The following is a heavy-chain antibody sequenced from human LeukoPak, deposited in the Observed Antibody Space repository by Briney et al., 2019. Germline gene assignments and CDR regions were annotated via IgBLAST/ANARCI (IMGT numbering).Heavy chain of an antibody. CDR3: AREESGGYFDY. J-gene: IGHJ4*02. V-gene: IGHV1-46*01. Sequence: ASVKVSCKASGFTFTNYYMHWVRQAPGQGLEWMGLINPSGSSTNYAQKFRGRVTMTRDTSTTTVYMELSSLRSEHTAVYYCAREESGGYFDYGGQGTLVTVSS. CDR1: GFTFTNYY. CDR2: INPSGSST. D-gene: IGHD2-8*02.